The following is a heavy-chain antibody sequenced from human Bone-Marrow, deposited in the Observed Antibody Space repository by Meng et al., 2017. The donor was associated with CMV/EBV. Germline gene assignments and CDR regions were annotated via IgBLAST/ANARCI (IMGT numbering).Heavy chain of an antibody. D-gene: IGHD3-22*01. J-gene: IGHJ4*02. Sequence: SVKVSCKASGYTFIGYYIHWVRQAPGQGLEWMGGLIPIFGTTKYPQRFQGRVTINTDESTTVAYMEVSSLTSEDTAVYYCVVGLASSVVGLSPLDYWGQGTLVTVSS. CDR3: VVGLASSVVGLSPLDY. CDR2: LIPIFGTT. V-gene: IGHV1-69*05. CDR1: GYTFIGYY.